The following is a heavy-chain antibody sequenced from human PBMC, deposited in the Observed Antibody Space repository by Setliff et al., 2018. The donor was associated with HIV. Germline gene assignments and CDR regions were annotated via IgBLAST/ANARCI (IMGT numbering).Heavy chain of an antibody. D-gene: IGHD4-17*01. CDR3: ARLHGDFYFDL. V-gene: IGHV4-4*02. Sequence: SETLSLTCAVSGVSTSNNNYWWSWVRQPPGKGLEWIGEAYHRGNTNYNPSLKSRVTMSVDKSLNQVSLKLSSVTAADTAVYFCARLHGDFYFDLWGQGTLVTVSS. CDR1: GVSTSNNNYW. CDR2: AYHRGNT. J-gene: IGHJ4*02.